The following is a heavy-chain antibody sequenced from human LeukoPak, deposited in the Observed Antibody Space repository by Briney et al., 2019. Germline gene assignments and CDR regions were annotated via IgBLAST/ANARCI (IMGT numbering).Heavy chain of an antibody. Sequence: PSQTLSLTCTVSGGSISSGSHYWSWIRQAAGKGVEWIGRIYTGGSTNYNPSLKSRVTISVDTSKNQFSLKLSSVTAADTAVYYCARDKRGGSPYYFDSWGQGTLVTVSS. CDR3: ARDKRGGSPYYFDS. D-gene: IGHD2-15*01. CDR2: IYTGGST. CDR1: GGSISSGSHY. J-gene: IGHJ4*02. V-gene: IGHV4-61*02.